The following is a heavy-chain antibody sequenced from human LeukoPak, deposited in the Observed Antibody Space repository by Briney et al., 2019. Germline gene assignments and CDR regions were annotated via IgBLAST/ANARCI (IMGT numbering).Heavy chain of an antibody. V-gene: IGHV4-4*09. D-gene: IGHD5-12*01. CDR2: IYTSGGP. CDR1: GVSISSYY. Sequence: MTSETLSLTCTVSGVSISSYYWSWIRQPPGKGLEWSGYIYTSGGPNYTPSLKSRVTISVDTSKNQFSLRLSSVTAADTAVYYCAGSGYDWFDPWGQGTLVTASS. J-gene: IGHJ5*02. CDR3: AGSGYDWFDP.